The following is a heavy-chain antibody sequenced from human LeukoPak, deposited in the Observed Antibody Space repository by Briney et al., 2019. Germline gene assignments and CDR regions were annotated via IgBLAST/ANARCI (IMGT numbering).Heavy chain of an antibody. CDR2: IYYSGST. CDR3: ARQENWFDP. V-gene: IGHV4-39*01. Sequence: PSETLSLTCTVSGGSISSSSYYWGWIRQPPGKGLEWTGSIYYSGSTYYNPSLKSRVTISVDTSKNQFSLKLSSVTAADTAVYYCARQENWFDPWGQGTLVTVSS. CDR1: GGSISSSSYY. J-gene: IGHJ5*02.